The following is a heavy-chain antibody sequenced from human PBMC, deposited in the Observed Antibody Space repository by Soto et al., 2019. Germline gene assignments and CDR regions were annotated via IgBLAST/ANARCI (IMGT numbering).Heavy chain of an antibody. D-gene: IGHD5-12*01. CDR2: IYHSGST. J-gene: IGHJ4*02. CDR3: AAGGGLPRYY. Sequence: PSETLSLTCAVSGGSISSGGNSWSWIRQPPGKGLEWIGYIYHSGSTYYNPSLKSRVTISVDRSKNQFSLTLSSVTAADTAVYYCAAGGGLPRYYWGQGTLVTVSS. CDR1: GGSISSGGNS. V-gene: IGHV4-30-2*01.